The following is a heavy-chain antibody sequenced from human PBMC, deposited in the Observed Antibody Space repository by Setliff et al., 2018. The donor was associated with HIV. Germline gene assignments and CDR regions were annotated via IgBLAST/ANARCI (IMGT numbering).Heavy chain of an antibody. V-gene: IGHV3-15*01. Sequence: GGSLRLSCAASGFTFTSYAMNWVRQAPGKGLEWVGRIKSKTDGGTTDYAAPVKGRFTISRDDSKNTLYLQMNSLKIEDTAVYYCTTGARLVDWGQGALVTVSS. CDR3: TTGARLVD. CDR1: GFTFTSYA. CDR2: IKSKTDGGTT. D-gene: IGHD2-21*01. J-gene: IGHJ4*02.